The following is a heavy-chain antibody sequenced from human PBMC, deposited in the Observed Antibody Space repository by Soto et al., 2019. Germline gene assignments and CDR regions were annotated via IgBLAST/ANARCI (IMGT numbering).Heavy chain of an antibody. D-gene: IGHD6-13*01. V-gene: IGHV1-69*13. CDR1: GGTFSSYA. CDR3: ARDAGYSSSWPYYYYYYYMDV. CDR2: IIPIFGTA. Sequence: ASVKVSCKASGGTFSSYAISWVRQAPGQGLEWMGGIIPIFGTADYAQKFQGRVTITADESTSTAYMELSSLRSEDTAVYYCARDAGYSSSWPYYYYYYYMDVWGKGTTVTVSS. J-gene: IGHJ6*03.